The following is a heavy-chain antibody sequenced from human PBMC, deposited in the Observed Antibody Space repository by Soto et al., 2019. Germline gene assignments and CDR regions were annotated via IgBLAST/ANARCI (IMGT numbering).Heavy chain of an antibody. CDR3: ARGYCSSTSCSNWFDP. V-gene: IGHV1-8*01. CDR2: MNPNSGNT. Sequence: ASVKVSCKASGYTFTSYDINWVRQATGQGLEWMGWMNPNSGNTGYAQKFQGRVTMTRNTSISTAYMELSSLRSEDTAVYHCARGYCSSTSCSNWFDPWGQGTLVTVS. J-gene: IGHJ5*02. D-gene: IGHD2-2*01. CDR1: GYTFTSYD.